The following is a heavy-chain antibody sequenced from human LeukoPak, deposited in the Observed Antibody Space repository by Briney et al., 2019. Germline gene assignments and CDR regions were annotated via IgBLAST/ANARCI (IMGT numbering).Heavy chain of an antibody. D-gene: IGHD3-22*01. V-gene: IGHV1-18*01. CDR3: ARDNLYYYWAISDY. Sequence: ASVKVSCKASGYTFTSYGISWVRQAPGQGLEWMGWISAYNGNTNYAQKLQGRVTMTTDTSTSTAYMELRSLRFDDTAVYYCARDNLYYYWAISDYWGQGTLVTVSS. J-gene: IGHJ4*02. CDR1: GYTFTSYG. CDR2: ISAYNGNT.